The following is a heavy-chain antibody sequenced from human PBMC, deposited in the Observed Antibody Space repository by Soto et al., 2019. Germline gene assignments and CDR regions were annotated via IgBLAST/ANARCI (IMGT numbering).Heavy chain of an antibody. CDR3: AREGGEGNGYNFYYYYGMDV. CDR2: ISSSSSYI. CDR1: GFTFSSYS. D-gene: IGHD5-12*01. Sequence: GGSLRLSCAASGFTFSSYSMNWVRQAPGKGLEWVSSISSSSSYIYYADSVKGRFTISRDNAKNSLYLQMNSLRAEDTAVYYCAREGGEGNGYNFYYYYGMDVWGQGTTVTVS. V-gene: IGHV3-21*01. J-gene: IGHJ6*02.